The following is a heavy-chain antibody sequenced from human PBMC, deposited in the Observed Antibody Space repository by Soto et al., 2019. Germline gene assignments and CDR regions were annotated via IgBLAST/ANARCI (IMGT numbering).Heavy chain of an antibody. CDR1: GFTFSSYG. CDR2: IWYDGSNK. V-gene: IGHV3-33*01. J-gene: IGHJ4*02. Sequence: QVQLVESGGGVVQSGRSLRLSCAASGFTFSSYGMHWVRQAPGKGLEWVAVIWYDGSNKYYADSVKGRFTISRDNSKNTLYLQMNSLRAEDTAVYYCARDQPKYSPFDYWGQGTLVTVSS. CDR3: ARDQPKYSPFDY. D-gene: IGHD5-18*01.